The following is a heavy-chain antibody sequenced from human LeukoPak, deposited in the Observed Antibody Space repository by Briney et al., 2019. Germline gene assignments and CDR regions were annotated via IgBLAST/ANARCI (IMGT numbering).Heavy chain of an antibody. CDR2: IYYTGIT. J-gene: IGHJ4*02. D-gene: IGHD2-21*02. CDR1: GGSVNSGSYY. Sequence: SETLSLTCAVSGGSVNSGSYYWSWIRQHPGKGLEWIGYIYYTGITNYNPSLKSRVTISVDTSKDQFSLNLNSVTAADTAVYYCATSQCGSDCYLAGDYWGQGALVTVSS. CDR3: ATSQCGSDCYLAGDY. V-gene: IGHV4-61*01.